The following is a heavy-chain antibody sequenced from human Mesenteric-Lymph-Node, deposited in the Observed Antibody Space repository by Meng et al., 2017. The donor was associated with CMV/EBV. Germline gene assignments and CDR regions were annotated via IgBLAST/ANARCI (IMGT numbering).Heavy chain of an antibody. Sequence: GESLKISCAASGFTFSGDWMHWVRQAPGKGLMLVSRINGDGTSSSYADSVKGRFTISRDNANNVLYLQVDSLRPEDTAVYYCVTNVLCSGGGCRNYWGQGTLVTVSS. V-gene: IGHV3-74*01. CDR1: GFTFSGDW. CDR2: INGDGTSS. J-gene: IGHJ4*02. CDR3: VTNVLCSGGGCRNY. D-gene: IGHD2-15*01.